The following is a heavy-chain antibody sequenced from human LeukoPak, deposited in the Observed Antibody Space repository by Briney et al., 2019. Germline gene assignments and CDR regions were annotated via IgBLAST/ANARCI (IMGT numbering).Heavy chain of an antibody. Sequence: SETLSLTCTVSGGSISCGDYYWSWIRQPPGKGLEWIGYIYYSGSTYYNPSLKSRVTISVDTSKNQFSLKLSSVTAADTAVYYCARERPRGYYDSSGYGAFDIWGQGTMVTVPS. J-gene: IGHJ3*02. V-gene: IGHV4-30-4*02. CDR2: IYYSGST. CDR3: ARERPRGYYDSSGYGAFDI. CDR1: GGSISCGDYY. D-gene: IGHD3-22*01.